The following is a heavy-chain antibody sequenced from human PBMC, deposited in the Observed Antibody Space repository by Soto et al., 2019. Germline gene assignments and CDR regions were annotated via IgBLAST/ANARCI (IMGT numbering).Heavy chain of an antibody. CDR2: IYDSGNT. D-gene: IGHD6-13*01. CDR3: AGGQGAAAGHSNFDY. Sequence: QLQLQESGSGLVKPSQTLSLTCAVSGGSISGTTYSWSWIRQPPGKGLEWIGYIYDSGNTYYNPSLMSQFSISVDRSKNQFSLKLSAVTAADTAVYYCAGGQGAAAGHSNFDYWGQGALVTVSS. V-gene: IGHV4-30-2*01. CDR1: GGSISGTTYS. J-gene: IGHJ4*02.